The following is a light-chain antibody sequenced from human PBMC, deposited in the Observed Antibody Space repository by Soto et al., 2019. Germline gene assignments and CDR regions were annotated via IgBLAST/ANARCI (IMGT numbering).Light chain of an antibody. Sequence: QSVLTQPPSASGSPGQSVTISCTGTSSDVGAYNYVSWFQQHPGKAPKLMIYEVSKRPSGVPDRFSGSKSGNTASLTVSGLQAEDEADYYCSPFAGWNNCWVFGGGTKLTVL. V-gene: IGLV2-8*01. CDR1: SSDVGAYNY. CDR3: SPFAGWNNCWV. CDR2: EVS. J-gene: IGLJ3*02.